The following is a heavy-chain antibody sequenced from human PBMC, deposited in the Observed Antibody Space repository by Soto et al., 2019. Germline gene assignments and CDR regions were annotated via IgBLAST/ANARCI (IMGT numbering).Heavy chain of an antibody. CDR3: ARAINHGPAIHH. V-gene: IGHV4-31*01. CDR1: VVSIGIGSDC. Sequence: SSTXSLTGTLSVVSIGIGSDCLRGMRQHPGKGLEWIGYIYFSGITDYNPSLESLVTISLDTSKNQLSMKLRSVTAADTDVYYCARAINHGPAIHHWGQGALVTVSS. J-gene: IGHJ1*01. CDR2: IYFSGIT. D-gene: IGHD3-10*01.